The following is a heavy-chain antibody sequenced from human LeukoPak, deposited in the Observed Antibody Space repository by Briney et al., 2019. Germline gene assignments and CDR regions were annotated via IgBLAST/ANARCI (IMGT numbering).Heavy chain of an antibody. V-gene: IGHV3-23*01. Sequence: GGSLRLSCAASGFTFSSYAMGWVRQAPGKGLEWVSAISGSGGSTYYADSVKGRFTISRDNSKNTLYLQMNSLRAEDTAVYYCANKAMVRGVIIDYRGQGTLVTVSS. CDR2: ISGSGGST. CDR3: ANKAMVRGVIIDY. J-gene: IGHJ4*02. D-gene: IGHD3-10*01. CDR1: GFTFSSYA.